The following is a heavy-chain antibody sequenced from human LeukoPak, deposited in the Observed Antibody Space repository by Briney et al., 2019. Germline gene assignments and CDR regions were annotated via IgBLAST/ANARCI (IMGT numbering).Heavy chain of an antibody. CDR2: IYYSKNT. J-gene: IGHJ4*02. CDR3: VSPRGFSYGYFDY. D-gene: IGHD5-18*01. V-gene: IGHV4-39*01. Sequence: PSETLSLTCTVSGGSISSSSAYWGWIRQPPGKGLEWIGSIYYSKNTYYNPSLKSRVTISADTSKNQFSLTLGSVSATDTAVYYCVSPRGFSYGYFDYWGQGALVTVSS. CDR1: GGSISSSSAY.